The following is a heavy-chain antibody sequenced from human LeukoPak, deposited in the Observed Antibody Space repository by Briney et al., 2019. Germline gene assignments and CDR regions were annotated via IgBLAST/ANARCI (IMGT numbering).Heavy chain of an antibody. V-gene: IGHV4-30-2*01. CDR1: GGSISSGGYS. Sequence: PSETLSLTCAVSGGSISSGGYSWSWIRQPPGKGLEWIGYIYHSGSTYYNPSLKSRVTISVDRSKNQFFLKLSSVTAADTAVYYCARGNRRITMVRGVIPAGFDYWGQGTLVTVSS. CDR2: IYHSGST. D-gene: IGHD3-10*01. J-gene: IGHJ4*02. CDR3: ARGNRRITMVRGVIPAGFDY.